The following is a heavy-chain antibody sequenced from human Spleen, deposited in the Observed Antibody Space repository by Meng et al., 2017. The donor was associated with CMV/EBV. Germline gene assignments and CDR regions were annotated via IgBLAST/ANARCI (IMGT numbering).Heavy chain of an antibody. Sequence: FSRYHINWGRQAPGQGLEWIGWISVHNGYTTYAQKIQGRVTMTTDTTTSTVYMELKSLRSDDTAVYYCAASYCSSTSCFTSDRSFDPWGQGTLVTVSS. J-gene: IGHJ5*02. D-gene: IGHD2-2*02. CDR3: AASYCSSTSCFTSDRSFDP. CDR1: FSRYH. CDR2: ISVHNGYT. V-gene: IGHV1-18*01.